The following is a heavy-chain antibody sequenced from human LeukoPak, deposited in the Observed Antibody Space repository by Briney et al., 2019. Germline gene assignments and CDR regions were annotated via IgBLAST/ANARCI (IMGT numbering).Heavy chain of an antibody. CDR1: GFTFSSYW. CDR3: ARDSRGGYYFDY. J-gene: IGHJ4*02. V-gene: IGHV3-74*01. CDR2: ISIDGSST. D-gene: IGHD3-10*01. Sequence: PGGSLRLSCAASGFTFSSYWMHWVRQAPGKGLVWVSRISIDGSSTSYADSVKGRFTISRDNAKNSLYLQMNSLRAEDTAVYYCARDSRGGYYFDYWGQGTLVTVSS.